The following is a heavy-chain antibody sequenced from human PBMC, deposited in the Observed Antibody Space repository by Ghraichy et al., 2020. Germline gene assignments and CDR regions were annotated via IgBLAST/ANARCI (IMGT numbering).Heavy chain of an antibody. CDR3: AKLNDYVSAFDV. J-gene: IGHJ3*01. D-gene: IGHD4-17*01. V-gene: IGHV3-30*18. CDR2: ISDDGRHQ. Sequence: GGSLRLSCGASGFSFRSDAMHWVRQAPGKGLEWVTLISDDGRHQFYADSVKGRFTVSRDNSQNMLYLEMNGLRTEDTGLYHCAKLNDYVSAFDVWGQGTMVTVS. CDR1: GFSFRSDA.